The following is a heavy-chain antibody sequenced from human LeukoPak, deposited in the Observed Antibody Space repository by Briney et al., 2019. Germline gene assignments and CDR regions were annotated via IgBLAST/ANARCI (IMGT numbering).Heavy chain of an antibody. D-gene: IGHD3-10*01. CDR3: ARVGYYGSGSYFEAYYFDY. V-gene: IGHV4-4*07. CDR2: IYTSGST. CDR1: GGSISSYY. J-gene: IGHJ4*02. Sequence: SETLSLTCTVSGGSISSYYWSWIRQPAGKGLEWIGRIYTSGSTNYNPSLKSRVTMSVDTSKNQFSLKLSSVTAADTAVYYCARVGYYGSGSYFEAYYFDYWGQGTLVTVSS.